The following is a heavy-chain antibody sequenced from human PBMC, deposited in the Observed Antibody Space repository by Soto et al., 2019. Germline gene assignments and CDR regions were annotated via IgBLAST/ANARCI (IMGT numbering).Heavy chain of an antibody. J-gene: IGHJ4*02. CDR3: ARDLGYQTLDH. Sequence: EVHLVESGGGLVQPGGSLRLSCAASGLTFSRSWMSGARQAPGKGLQWVANIKEDGSEEYCLDSVKGRFTISRDNAKTSLYLQMNSLTAEDTAVYYCARDLGYQTLDHWGQGTLVTVSS. D-gene: IGHD6-25*01. CDR2: IKEDGSEE. CDR1: GLTFSRSW. V-gene: IGHV3-7*01.